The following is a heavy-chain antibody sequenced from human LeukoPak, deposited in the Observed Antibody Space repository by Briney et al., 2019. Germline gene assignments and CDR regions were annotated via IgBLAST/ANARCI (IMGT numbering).Heavy chain of an antibody. CDR2: INVGNGNT. V-gene: IGHV1-3*01. J-gene: IGHJ4*02. D-gene: IGHD3-22*01. Sequence: ASVKVSCKASGYTFTSYAMNWVRQAPGQGLEWMGWINVGNGNTEYSQKFQGRVTITRDTSASTAYMELSSLRSEDTAVYYCARDGYYDSSGYSCFDYWGQGTLVTVSS. CDR3: ARDGYYDSSGYSCFDY. CDR1: GYTFTSYA.